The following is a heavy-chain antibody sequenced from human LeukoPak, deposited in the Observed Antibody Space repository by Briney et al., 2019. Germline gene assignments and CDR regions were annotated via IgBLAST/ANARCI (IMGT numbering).Heavy chain of an antibody. CDR1: GFTFSDYY. D-gene: IGHD6-13*01. CDR2: ISSSNSYT. J-gene: IGHJ4*02. V-gene: IGHV3-11*06. Sequence: GGSLRLSCAASGFTFSDYYITWIRQAPGKGLEWVSYISSSNSYTNYADSVKGRFTISRDNARNSLYLQVNSLRAEDTAVYYCARGLPYSSSPLEYWGQGTLVTVSS. CDR3: ARGLPYSSSPLEY.